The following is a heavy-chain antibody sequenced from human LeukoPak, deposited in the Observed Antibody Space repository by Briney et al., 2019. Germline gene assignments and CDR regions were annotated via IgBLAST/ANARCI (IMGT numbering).Heavy chain of an antibody. D-gene: IGHD3-10*01. CDR2: INWSGGIS. J-gene: IGHJ4*02. CDR3: VKDELDYYGSGSYYFFDS. CDR1: GFNFDAYG. Sequence: GGSLRLSCAASGFNFDAYGMNWVRQVPGKGLEWVSGINWSGGISHYADSVKGRFTISRDNAKNSLYLQMNSLRHEDTALYYCVKDELDYYGSGSYYFFDSWGQGTLVTVSS. V-gene: IGHV3-20*04.